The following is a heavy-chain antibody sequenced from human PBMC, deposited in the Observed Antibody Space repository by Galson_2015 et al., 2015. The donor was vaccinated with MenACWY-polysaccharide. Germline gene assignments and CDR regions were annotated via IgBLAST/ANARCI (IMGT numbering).Heavy chain of an antibody. CDR2: LSGPVDTT. D-gene: IGHD3/OR15-3a*01. CDR1: GFTFNKFY. Sequence: SLRLSCAAPGFTFNKFYIAWVRQAPGKGPEWVSALSGPVDTTFYADSVSGRFTISRDNSQNTPYLHMSSLRVDDTAVYFCAKDLHWYGMDVWGHGTTVTVS. J-gene: IGHJ6*02. V-gene: IGHV3-23*01. CDR3: AKDLHWYGMDV.